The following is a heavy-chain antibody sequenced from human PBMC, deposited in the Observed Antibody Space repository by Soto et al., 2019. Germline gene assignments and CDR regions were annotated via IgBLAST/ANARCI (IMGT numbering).Heavy chain of an antibody. Sequence: TLSLTCAVSGDSIIGTHWWSWVRRPPGKGLEFIGETHHSRGTNYNPSLRSRVTMSLDKSKNQLSLILYSVTAADTGVYYCARYSAASRTYYFDYWGQGTLVTVSS. D-gene: IGHD6-13*01. CDR3: ARYSAASRTYYFDY. V-gene: IGHV4-4*02. CDR1: GDSIIGTHW. CDR2: THHSRGT. J-gene: IGHJ4*01.